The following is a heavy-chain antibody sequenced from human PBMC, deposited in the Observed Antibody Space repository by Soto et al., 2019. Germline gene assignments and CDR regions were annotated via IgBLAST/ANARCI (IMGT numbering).Heavy chain of an antibody. V-gene: IGHV3-30-3*01. CDR3: AKDPDCSSTSCYLNNWFDP. CDR1: GFTFSSYA. CDR2: ISYDGSNK. D-gene: IGHD2-2*01. Sequence: PGGSLRLSCAASGFTFSSYAMHWVRQAPGKGLEWVAVISYDGSNKYYADSVKGRFTISRDNSKNTLYLQMNSLRAEDTAVYYCAKDPDCSSTSCYLNNWFDPWGQGTLVTVSS. J-gene: IGHJ5*02.